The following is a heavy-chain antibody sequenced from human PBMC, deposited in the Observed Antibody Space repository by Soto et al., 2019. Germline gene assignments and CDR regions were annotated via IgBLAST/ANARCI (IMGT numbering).Heavy chain of an antibody. CDR1: GGSISSGDYY. J-gene: IGHJ4*02. CDR3: ARGITMVRGVDY. D-gene: IGHD3-10*01. CDR2: IYYSGST. Sequence: PAETLSLTCTVSGGSISSGDYYWSWIRQPPGKGLEWIGYIYYSGSTYYNPSLKSRVTISVDTSKNQFSLKLSSVTAADTAVYYCARGITMVRGVDYWGQGTLVTVSS. V-gene: IGHV4-30-4*01.